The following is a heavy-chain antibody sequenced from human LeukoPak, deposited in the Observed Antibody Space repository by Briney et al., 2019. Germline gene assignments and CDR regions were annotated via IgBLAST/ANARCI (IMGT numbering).Heavy chain of an antibody. CDR1: GGSISSSSYY. CDR3: VTRPVTYYYGSGSFYNDDY. CDR2: IHYSGST. Sequence: PSETLSLTCTVSGGSISSSSYYWGWIRQPPGKGLEWIGSIHYSGSTYYNPSLKSRVTTSVDTSKNQFPLKLSSVTAADTAVYYCVTRPVTYYYGSGSFYNDDYWGQGTLVTVSS. J-gene: IGHJ4*02. D-gene: IGHD3-10*01. V-gene: IGHV4-39*01.